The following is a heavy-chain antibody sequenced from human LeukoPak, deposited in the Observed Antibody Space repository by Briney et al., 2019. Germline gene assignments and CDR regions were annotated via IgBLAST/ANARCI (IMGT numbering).Heavy chain of an antibody. Sequence: GGSLRLSCAASGFTFSSYSMNWVRQAPGKGLEGVSSISSSSYIYYTDSVKGRLTISRDNAKNSLYLQMNSLRAEDTAVYYCAELGITMIGGVWGKGTTVTISS. D-gene: IGHD3-10*02. CDR2: ISSSSYI. J-gene: IGHJ6*04. V-gene: IGHV3-21*01. CDR1: GFTFSSYS. CDR3: AELGITMIGGV.